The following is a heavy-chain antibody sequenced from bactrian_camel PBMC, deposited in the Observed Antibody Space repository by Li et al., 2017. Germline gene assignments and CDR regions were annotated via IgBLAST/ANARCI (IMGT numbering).Heavy chain of an antibody. CDR3: VNGASDVGYNY. V-gene: IGHV3S53*01. J-gene: IGHJ4*01. CDR1: GYRYASYC. D-gene: IGHD3*01. Sequence: QLVESGGGLIQPGRSLRVSCAASGYRYASYCMAWFRQAPGKEREGVASISTDGIPTYADSVKGRFPVSRDNAKNTMYLQLNSLESEDTAMYYCVNGASDVGYNYWGQGTQVTVS. CDR2: ISTDGIP.